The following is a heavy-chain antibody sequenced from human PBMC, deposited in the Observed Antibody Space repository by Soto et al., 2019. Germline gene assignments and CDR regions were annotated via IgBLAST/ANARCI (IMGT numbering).Heavy chain of an antibody. D-gene: IGHD4-17*01. CDR3: ARSTNDYGDRH. V-gene: IGHV1-8*01. CDR2: MNPNSGNT. Sequence: QVQLVQSGAEVKKPGASVKVSCKASGYTFTSYDINWVRQATGQGLEWMGWMNPNSGNTGYAQKFQGRVAMTRSASISTGYMELSGLTSDDAAVYYCARSTNDYGDRHWGQGTLVTVSS. CDR1: GYTFTSYD. J-gene: IGHJ4*02.